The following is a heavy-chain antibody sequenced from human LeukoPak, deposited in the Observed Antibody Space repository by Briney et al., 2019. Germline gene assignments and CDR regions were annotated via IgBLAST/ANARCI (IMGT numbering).Heavy chain of an antibody. Sequence: ASVKVSCKASGYTFTGYYMHWVRQAPGQGLGWMGWINPNSGGTNYAQKFQGRVTMTRDTSISTAYMELSRLRSDDTAVYYCARSRKYYYDSSGYDDPPAFDIWGQGTMVTVSS. CDR3: ARSRKYYYDSSGYDDPPAFDI. D-gene: IGHD3-22*01. CDR1: GYTFTGYY. V-gene: IGHV1-2*02. J-gene: IGHJ3*02. CDR2: INPNSGGT.